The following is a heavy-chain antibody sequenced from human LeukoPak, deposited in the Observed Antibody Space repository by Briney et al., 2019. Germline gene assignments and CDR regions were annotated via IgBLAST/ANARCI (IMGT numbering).Heavy chain of an antibody. V-gene: IGHV3-48*03. D-gene: IGHD1-26*01. Sequence: GGSLRLSCAASGFTFSSFEMNWVRQAPGKGLAWISYMSSTGTTIYYADSVKGRFTISRDNAKNSLYLQMNSLRAEDTAVYYCAREPPYSGSYPYFDYWGQGTLVTVSS. CDR3: AREPPYSGSYPYFDY. CDR1: GFTFSSFE. J-gene: IGHJ4*02. CDR2: MSSTGTTI.